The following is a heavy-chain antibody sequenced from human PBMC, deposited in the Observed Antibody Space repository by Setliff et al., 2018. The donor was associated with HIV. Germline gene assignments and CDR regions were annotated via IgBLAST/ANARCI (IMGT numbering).Heavy chain of an antibody. CDR2: IKEDGSEN. D-gene: IGHD3-10*01. Sequence: PGGSLRLSCAASGFTFSNYWMSWVRQAPGKGLEWVANIKEDGSENYYVDSVKGRFTISRDNAKNSLYLQMNSLRAEDTAVYYCARDYYGSGSYFPTQFDYWGQGTLVTVSS. J-gene: IGHJ4*02. CDR1: GFTFSNYW. V-gene: IGHV3-7*04. CDR3: ARDYYGSGSYFPTQFDY.